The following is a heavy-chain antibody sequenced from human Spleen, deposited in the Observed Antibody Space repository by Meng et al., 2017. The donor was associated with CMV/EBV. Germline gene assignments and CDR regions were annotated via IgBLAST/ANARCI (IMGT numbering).Heavy chain of an antibody. D-gene: IGHD2-15*01. Sequence: GESLKISCAASGFTFSNYWMSWVRQAPGKGLEWVANIKLDGREKYYVDSVKGRFTISRDNAKNSLYLQMNSLRAEDTAVYYCARGSGGTLDSWGQGTLVTVSS. J-gene: IGHJ4*02. V-gene: IGHV3-7*01. CDR1: GFTFSNYW. CDR2: IKLDGREK. CDR3: ARGSGGTLDS.